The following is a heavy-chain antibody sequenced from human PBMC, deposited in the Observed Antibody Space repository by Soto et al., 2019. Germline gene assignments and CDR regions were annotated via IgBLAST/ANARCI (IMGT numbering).Heavy chain of an antibody. CDR1: GGSIKNYY. CDR3: ARADSSGSGTYTPFDAFDI. J-gene: IGHJ3*02. CDR2: IDYSGST. Sequence: QVQLQESGPGLVKPSETLSLACSVSGGSIKNYYWSWLRQPPGKGLEWIGYIDYSGSTTYNPSLKSRVTISVDTSENQLSLRLTSVTAADTAIYSCARADSSGSGTYTPFDAFDIWGQGTLVTVSS. D-gene: IGHD3-16*01. V-gene: IGHV4-59*01.